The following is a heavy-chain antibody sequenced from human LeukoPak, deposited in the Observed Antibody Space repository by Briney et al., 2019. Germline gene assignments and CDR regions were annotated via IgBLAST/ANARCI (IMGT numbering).Heavy chain of an antibody. V-gene: IGHV3-23*01. J-gene: IGHJ4*02. CDR1: GFTFSTNA. CDR3: AKHGDYSSYFDY. CDR2: ISGSGAST. D-gene: IGHD4-17*01. Sequence: GGSLRLSCLTSGFTFSTNAMSWVRQAPGKGPEWISGISGSGASTYYADSVTGRFTISRDNSKNTLYLQMNSLRAEDTAVYYCAKHGDYSSYFDYWGQGTLVTVSS.